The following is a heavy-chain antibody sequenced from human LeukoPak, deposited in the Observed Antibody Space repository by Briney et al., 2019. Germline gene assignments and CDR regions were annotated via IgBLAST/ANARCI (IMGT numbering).Heavy chain of an antibody. CDR2: IYYSGST. CDR1: GGSIRSSNYY. Sequence: PSETLSPTCNVLGGSIRSSNYYWGWIRQPPGKGLEWIGYIYYSGSTNYNPSLKSRVTISVDTSKNQFSLKLSSVTAADTAVYFCAGGNSGSYFIFDVWGKGTTVTVSS. J-gene: IGHJ6*04. V-gene: IGHV4-61*05. CDR3: AGGNSGSYFIFDV. D-gene: IGHD1-26*01.